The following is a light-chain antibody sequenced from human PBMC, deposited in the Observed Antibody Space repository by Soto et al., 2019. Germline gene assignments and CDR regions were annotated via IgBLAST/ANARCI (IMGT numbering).Light chain of an antibody. CDR1: SSDVGGYNY. J-gene: IGLJ1*01. V-gene: IGLV2-14*01. CDR3: NSYTSSSTLYV. Sequence: QSVLTQPASVSGSPGQSITISCTGTSSDVGGYNYVSWYQQHPGKAPKLMTYDVGNRPSGVSNRFSGSKSGNTASLTISGLQAEDEADYYCNSYTSSSTLYVFGTGTKVTVL. CDR2: DVG.